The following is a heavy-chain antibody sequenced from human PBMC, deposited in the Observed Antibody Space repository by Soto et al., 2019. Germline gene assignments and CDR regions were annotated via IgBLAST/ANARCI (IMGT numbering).Heavy chain of an antibody. V-gene: IGHV4-59*01. Sequence: TLSLTCTVSGGSISSYYWSWIRQPPGKGLEWIGYIYYSGSTNYNPSLKSRVTISVDTSKNQFSLKLSSVTAADTAVYYCARGRGYSYGYYYYYYMDAWGKGTTVTVSS. D-gene: IGHD5-18*01. J-gene: IGHJ6*03. CDR2: IYYSGST. CDR3: ARGRGYSYGYYYYYYMDA. CDR1: GGSISSYY.